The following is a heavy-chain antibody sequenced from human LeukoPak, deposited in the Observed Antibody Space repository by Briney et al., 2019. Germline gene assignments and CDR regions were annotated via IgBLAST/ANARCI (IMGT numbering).Heavy chain of an antibody. J-gene: IGHJ4*02. D-gene: IGHD3-22*01. V-gene: IGHV1-2*02. CDR1: GYTFTGYY. CDR2: INPNSGGT. Sequence: ASVKVSCKASGYTFTGYYMHWVRQAPGQGLEWMGWINPNSGGTNYAQKFQGRVTMTEDTSTDTAYMELSSLRSEDTAVYYCATGDYYDSSGYYVYWGQGTLVTVSS. CDR3: ATGDYYDSSGYYVY.